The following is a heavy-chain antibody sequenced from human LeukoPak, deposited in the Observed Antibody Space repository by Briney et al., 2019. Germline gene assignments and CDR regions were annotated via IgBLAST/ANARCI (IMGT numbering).Heavy chain of an antibody. V-gene: IGHV4-59*01. CDR3: ARDWNYYDSSGYYETVAFDI. CDR2: IYYSGST. CDR1: GGSFSGYY. D-gene: IGHD3-22*01. J-gene: IGHJ3*02. Sequence: PSETLSLTCAVYGGSFSGYYWSWIRQPPGKGLEWIGYIYYSGSTNYNPSLKSRVTISVDTSKNQFSLKLSSVTAADTAVYYCARDWNYYDSSGYYETVAFDIWGQGTMVTVSS.